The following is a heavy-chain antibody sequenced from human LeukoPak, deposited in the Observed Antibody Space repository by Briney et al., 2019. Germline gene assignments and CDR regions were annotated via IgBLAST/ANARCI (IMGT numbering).Heavy chain of an antibody. CDR2: IKQDGSEK. CDR3: ARGAAPQRSYYYYYYMDV. J-gene: IGHJ6*03. CDR1: GFTFSSYR. D-gene: IGHD5-24*01. V-gene: IGHV3-7*01. Sequence: GGSLRLSCAASGFTFSSYRMSWVRQAPGKGLKWVANIKQDGSEKYYVDSVKGRFTISRDNAKNSLYLQMNSLRAEDTAVYYCARGAAPQRSYYYYYYMDVWGKGTTVTVSS.